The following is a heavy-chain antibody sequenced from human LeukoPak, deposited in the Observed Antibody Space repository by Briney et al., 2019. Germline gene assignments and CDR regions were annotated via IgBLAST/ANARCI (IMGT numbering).Heavy chain of an antibody. CDR3: ASRMYYYDSSGYQGRYFQH. D-gene: IGHD3-22*01. J-gene: IGHJ1*01. V-gene: IGHV4-34*01. CDR1: GGSFSGYY. CDR2: INHSGST. Sequence: SETLSLTCAVYGGSFSGYYWSWIRQSPGKGLEWIGEINHSGSTNYNPSLKSRVTISVDTSKNQFSLKLSSVTAADTAVYYCASRMYYYDSSGYQGRYFQHWGQGTLVTVSS.